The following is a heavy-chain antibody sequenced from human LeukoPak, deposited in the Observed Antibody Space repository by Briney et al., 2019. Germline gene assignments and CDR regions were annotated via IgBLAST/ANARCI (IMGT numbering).Heavy chain of an antibody. D-gene: IGHD3-10*01. CDR1: GFTVSSNY. J-gene: IGHJ4*02. CDR3: ARSGYYYGSGSHFDY. CDR2: IYSGGST. V-gene: IGHV3-53*01. Sequence: GGSLRLSCAASGFTVSSNYMSWVRQAPGKGLEWVSVIYSGGSTYYADSVKGRFTISRDNSKNTLYLQMNSLRAEGTAVYYCARSGYYYGSGSHFDYCGQGTLVTVSS.